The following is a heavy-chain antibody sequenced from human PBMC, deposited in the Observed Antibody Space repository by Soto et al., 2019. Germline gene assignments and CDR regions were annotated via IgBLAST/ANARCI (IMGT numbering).Heavy chain of an antibody. V-gene: IGHV3-21*01. CDR2: ISSSSSYI. CDR3: ASIVGATNYYYYMDV. J-gene: IGHJ6*03. D-gene: IGHD1-26*01. CDR1: GFTFSSYS. Sequence: GSLRLSCAASGFTFSSYSMNWVRQAPGKGLEWVSSISSSSSYIYYADSVKGRFTISRDNAKNSLYLQMNSLRAEDTAVYYCASIVGATNYYYYMDVWGKGTTVTVSS.